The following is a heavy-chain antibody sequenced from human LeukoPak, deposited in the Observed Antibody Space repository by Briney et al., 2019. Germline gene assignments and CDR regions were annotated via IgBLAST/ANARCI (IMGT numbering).Heavy chain of an antibody. Sequence: PGGSLRLSCAASGFSFNSYWMHWVRQAPGKGLVWVSRINSDGSSTSYADSVKGRFTISRDTAKNTLYLQINSLRAEDPAVYYCERYTYTSGWYDSWGQGPLVTVSP. CDR1: GFSFNSYW. CDR3: ERYTYTSGWYDS. D-gene: IGHD6-19*01. CDR2: INSDGSST. J-gene: IGHJ5*01. V-gene: IGHV3-74*01.